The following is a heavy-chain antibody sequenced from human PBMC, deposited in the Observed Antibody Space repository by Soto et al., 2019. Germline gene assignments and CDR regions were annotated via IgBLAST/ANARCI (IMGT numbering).Heavy chain of an antibody. D-gene: IGHD3-22*01. Sequence: GESLKISCKGSGYSFTSYWIGWVRQMPGKGLEWMGIIYPGDSDTRYSPSFQGQVTISADKSISTAYLQWSSLKASDTAMYYCASQSPATYYYDSSGYYYYYYGMDVWGQGTTVTVSS. CDR3: ASQSPATYYYDSSGYYYYYYGMDV. CDR1: GYSFTSYW. CDR2: IYPGDSDT. V-gene: IGHV5-51*01. J-gene: IGHJ6*02.